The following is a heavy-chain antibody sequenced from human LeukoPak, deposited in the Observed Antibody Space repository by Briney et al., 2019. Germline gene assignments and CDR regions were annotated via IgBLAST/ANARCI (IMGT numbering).Heavy chain of an antibody. D-gene: IGHD2-21*02. CDR2: INHSGST. CDR3: ARLRCGDCYPNWFDP. Sequence: SETLSLTCTVSGGSISSSSYYWGWIRQPPGKGLEWIGEINHSGSTNYNPSLKSRVTISVDTSKNQFSLKLNSVTAADTATYYCARLRCGDCYPNWFDPWGQGTLVTVSS. CDR1: GGSISSSSYY. V-gene: IGHV4-39*07. J-gene: IGHJ5*02.